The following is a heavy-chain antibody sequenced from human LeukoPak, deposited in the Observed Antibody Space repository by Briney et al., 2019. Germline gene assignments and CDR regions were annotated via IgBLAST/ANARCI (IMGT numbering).Heavy chain of an antibody. V-gene: IGHV4-4*02. CDR3: ARGVVAATHP. J-gene: IGHJ5*02. CDR2: IHHSENT. CDR1: GGSISSSNW. D-gene: IGHD2-15*01. Sequence: SETLSLTCYVSGGSISSSNWWSWVRQSPGKGLEWIGEIHHSENTNYNRFLKSRVTISVDKSKNQFSLKLSSVTAADTAVYYCARGVVAATHPWGQGTLVTVSS.